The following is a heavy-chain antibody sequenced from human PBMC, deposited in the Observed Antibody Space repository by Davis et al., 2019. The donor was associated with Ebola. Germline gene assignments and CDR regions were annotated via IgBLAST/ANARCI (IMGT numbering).Heavy chain of an antibody. V-gene: IGHV3-21*01. Sequence: GGSLKISCAASGFTFSSYSMNWVRQAPGKGLEWVSSITVTSNYTYYADSVKGRFTISRDNAKNSLYLQMNSLRAEDTAVYYCARRNWFDPWGQGTLVTVSS. CDR1: GFTFSSYS. CDR3: ARRNWFDP. CDR2: ITVTSNYT. J-gene: IGHJ5*02.